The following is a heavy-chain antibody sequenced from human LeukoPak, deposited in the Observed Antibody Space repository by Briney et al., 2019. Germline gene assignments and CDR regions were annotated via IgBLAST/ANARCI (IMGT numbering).Heavy chain of an antibody. J-gene: IGHJ4*02. D-gene: IGHD3-10*01. CDR3: ARGHRNYYGSGSLLL. CDR1: GGSIRSSSYY. V-gene: IGHV4-39*07. Sequence: SETLSLTCTVSGGSIRSSSYYWGWIRQPPGKGLEWIGSIYYSGSTYYNASLKSRVTISVDTSKNQFSLKLSSVTAADTAVYYCARGHRNYYGSGSLLLWGQGTLVTVSS. CDR2: IYYSGST.